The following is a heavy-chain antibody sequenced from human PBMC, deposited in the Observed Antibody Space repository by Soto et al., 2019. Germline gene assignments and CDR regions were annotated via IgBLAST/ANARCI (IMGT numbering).Heavy chain of an antibody. Sequence: SETLSLTCAVYGRSFSGYYWSWIRQPPGKGLEWIGEINHSGSTNYNPSLKSRVTISVDTSKNQFSLKLSSVTAADTAVYYCARERKGSPPWVFDIWGQGTMVTVSS. CDR1: GRSFSGYY. J-gene: IGHJ3*02. CDR3: ARERKGSPPWVFDI. CDR2: INHSGST. V-gene: IGHV4-34*01. D-gene: IGHD1-26*01.